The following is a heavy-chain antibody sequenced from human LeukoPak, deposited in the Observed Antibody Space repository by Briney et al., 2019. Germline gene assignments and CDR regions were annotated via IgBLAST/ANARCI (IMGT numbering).Heavy chain of an antibody. Sequence: PGGSLRLSCVASGFTFNTYAMHWVRQAPGKGLEWVALISYDGNKEYYADFVKGRFTISRVNSKNTLYLQMNSLRAEDRAMYYCAKYPSSLYGDFYYYGLDVWGQGTTVTVSS. CDR2: ISYDGNKE. V-gene: IGHV3-30*18. J-gene: IGHJ6*02. D-gene: IGHD3-3*01. CDR1: GFTFNTYA. CDR3: AKYPSSLYGDFYYYGLDV.